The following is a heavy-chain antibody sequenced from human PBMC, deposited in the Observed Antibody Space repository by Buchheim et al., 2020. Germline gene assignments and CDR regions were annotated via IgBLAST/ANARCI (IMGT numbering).Heavy chain of an antibody. D-gene: IGHD3-3*02. CDR3: AKVDSEHFWSGYFDY. CDR1: GFTFSSYA. J-gene: IGHJ4*02. Sequence: EVQLLESGGGLVQPGGSLRLSCAASGFTFSSYAMTWVRLAPGKGLESASAISGGGGSTYYADSVKGRFTIYRAHANNTLYLEMNSLRGEDTAIYYCAKVDSEHFWSGYFDYWGQGTL. CDR2: ISGGGGST. V-gene: IGHV3-23*01.